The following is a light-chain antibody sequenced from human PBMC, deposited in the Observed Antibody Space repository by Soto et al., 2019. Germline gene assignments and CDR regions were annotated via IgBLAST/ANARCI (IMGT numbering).Light chain of an antibody. Sequence: QSVLTQPPSASGSPGQSVTISCTGTSSDIGAYKYVSWYQQHPGKAPKLIIYEVTGRPSGVPDRFSGSKSGNTASLTVSGLQAEDEADYYCSSYAGSNNPYVLGTGTKLTVL. V-gene: IGLV2-8*01. J-gene: IGLJ1*01. CDR2: EVT. CDR3: SSYAGSNNPYV. CDR1: SSDIGAYKY.